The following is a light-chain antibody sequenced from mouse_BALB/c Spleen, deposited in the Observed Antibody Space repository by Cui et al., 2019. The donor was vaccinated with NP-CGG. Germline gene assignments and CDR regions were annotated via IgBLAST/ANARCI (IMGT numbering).Light chain of an antibody. CDR1: TGTVTTSNY. J-gene: IGLJ1*01. V-gene: IGLV1*01. CDR2: GTN. Sequence: QAVLPQKSALTTSPGETGTLTCRSSTGTVTTSNYANWVQEKPDHLFTGLIGGTNNRPPGVPARFSGSLIGDKAALTITGAQTEDEAIYFCALWYSNHWVFGGGTKLTVL. CDR3: ALWYSNHWV.